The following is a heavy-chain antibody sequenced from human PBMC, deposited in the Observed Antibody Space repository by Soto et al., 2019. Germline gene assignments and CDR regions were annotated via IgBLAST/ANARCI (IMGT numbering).Heavy chain of an antibody. CDR3: ARRAGWQWLNYYYYGMDV. CDR2: IYYSGST. J-gene: IGHJ6*02. CDR1: GGSISSYY. V-gene: IGHV4-59*08. Sequence: QVQLQESGPGLVKPSETLSLTCTVSGGSISSYYWSWIRQPPGKGLEWIGYIYYSGSTNYYPSLKSRVTISVDTSKNQFSLKLSSVTAADTAVYYCARRAGWQWLNYYYYGMDVWGQGTTVTVSS. D-gene: IGHD6-19*01.